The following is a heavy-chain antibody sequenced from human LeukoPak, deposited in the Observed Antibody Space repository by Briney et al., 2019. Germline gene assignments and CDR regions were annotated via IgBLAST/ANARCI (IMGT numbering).Heavy chain of an antibody. V-gene: IGHV3-74*01. CDR1: GFTLSSYC. CDR3: ARAGESIAVAGIGY. Sequence: TGGSLRLSCAASGFTLSSYCMHWVRQAPGKGRVWVSRINSDWSSTSYADSVKGRFTISRDNAKNTLYLQMTSLRAEDTAVYYCARAGESIAVAGIGYWGQGTLVTVSS. D-gene: IGHD6-19*01. CDR2: INSDWSST. J-gene: IGHJ4*02.